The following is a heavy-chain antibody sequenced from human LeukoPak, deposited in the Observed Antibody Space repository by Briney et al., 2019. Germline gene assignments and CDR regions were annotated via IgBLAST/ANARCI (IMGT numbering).Heavy chain of an antibody. D-gene: IGHD3-3*01. V-gene: IGHV3-74*01. CDR1: GFTFSTYW. CDR2: IKSDWST. J-gene: IGHJ1*01. Sequence: GGSLRLSCAASGFTFSTYWMHWVRQAPGKGLVWVSRIKSDWSTNYADSVKGRFTISRDNAKNTLSLQMNSLRPEDTGVYYCARAPSEIGGYYPEYFRHWGQGTLVTVSS. CDR3: ARAPSEIGGYYPEYFRH.